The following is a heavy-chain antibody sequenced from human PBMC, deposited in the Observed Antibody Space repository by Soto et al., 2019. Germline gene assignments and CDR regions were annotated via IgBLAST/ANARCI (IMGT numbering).Heavy chain of an antibody. CDR2: ISGSGGST. D-gene: IGHD1-20*01. J-gene: IGHJ4*02. CDR1: GFTFSSYA. CDR3: AKDHNAFSPGTDYFDY. Sequence: EVQLLESGGGLVQPGGSLRLSCAASGFTFSSYAMSWVRQAPGKGLEWVSAISGSGGSTYYADSVKGRFTISRDNSKNTLYQQMNSLRAEDTAVYYCAKDHNAFSPGTDYFDYWGQGTLVTVSS. V-gene: IGHV3-23*01.